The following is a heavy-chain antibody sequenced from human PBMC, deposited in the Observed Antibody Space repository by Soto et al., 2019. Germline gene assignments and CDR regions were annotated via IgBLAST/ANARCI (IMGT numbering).Heavy chain of an antibody. D-gene: IGHD3-10*01. Sequence: LRLSCAASGFTFANAWMIWVRQAPGMGLEWVGRIKSKSDGGTTDFAAAVKGRFTISRLDSKNSLYLQMNSLKIEDTGVYYCATGRARSTYGLAAFDICGQGTKVTASS. CDR2: IKSKSDGGTT. CDR1: GFTFANAW. V-gene: IGHV3-15*01. CDR3: ATGRARSTYGLAAFDI. J-gene: IGHJ3*02.